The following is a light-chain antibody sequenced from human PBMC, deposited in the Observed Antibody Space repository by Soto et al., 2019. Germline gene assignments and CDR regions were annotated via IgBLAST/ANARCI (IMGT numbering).Light chain of an antibody. V-gene: IGKV3-15*01. CDR1: QSVGSN. Sequence: EIVLTQSPGTLSLSPGERATLSCRASQSVGSNLAWYQQKPGQAPRLLMYGAFIRAPGFPVRFRGTGSGSEFTLTISSLQSEDGALYYCQQYDKWPYTFGQGTRLEIK. CDR2: GAF. CDR3: QQYDKWPYT. J-gene: IGKJ5*01.